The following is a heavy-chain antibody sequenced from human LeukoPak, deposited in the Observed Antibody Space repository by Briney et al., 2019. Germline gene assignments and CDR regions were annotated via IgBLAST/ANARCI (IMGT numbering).Heavy chain of an antibody. Sequence: GGSLRLSCAASGFTFASYTMHWVRQAPGKGLEWVALISLDGSYKFYADSVKGRFTISRDNSKNTLYLQMNSLRAEDTAVYYCARDLYYYGSGSFGKYYYYGMDVWGQGTTVTVSS. CDR2: ISLDGSYK. V-gene: IGHV3-30-3*01. CDR1: GFTFASYT. CDR3: ARDLYYYGSGSFGKYYYYGMDV. D-gene: IGHD3-10*01. J-gene: IGHJ6*02.